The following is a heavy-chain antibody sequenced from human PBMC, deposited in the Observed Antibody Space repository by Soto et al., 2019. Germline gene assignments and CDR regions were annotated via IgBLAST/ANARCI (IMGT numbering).Heavy chain of an antibody. Sequence: QVQLVQSGAEVKKPGSSVKVSCKASGGTFSSYAISWVRQAPGQGREWMGGIIPIFGTANYAQKFQGRVTSTADESTSTAYMELSSLRSEDTAVYYCARPYGSGSYSGWFDPWGQGTLVTVSS. CDR1: GGTFSSYA. J-gene: IGHJ5*02. CDR2: IIPIFGTA. V-gene: IGHV1-69*01. CDR3: ARPYGSGSYSGWFDP. D-gene: IGHD3-10*01.